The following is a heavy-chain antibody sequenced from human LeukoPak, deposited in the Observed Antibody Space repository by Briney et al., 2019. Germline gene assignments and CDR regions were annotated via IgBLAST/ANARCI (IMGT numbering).Heavy chain of an antibody. D-gene: IGHD3-10*01. V-gene: IGHV3-7*01. J-gene: IGHJ5*01. CDR1: GFTLSDYW. CDR2: IKEDGSVK. CDR3: ATEGTDGRGSFGWFDS. Sequence: GGSLRLSCVASGFTLSDYWMTWVRQAPGKGLEWVANIKEDGSVKYYVDSVKGRFTISRDNAKNSLYLQLNSLRVEDTAVYYCATEGTDGRGSFGWFDSWGQGTLVTVSS.